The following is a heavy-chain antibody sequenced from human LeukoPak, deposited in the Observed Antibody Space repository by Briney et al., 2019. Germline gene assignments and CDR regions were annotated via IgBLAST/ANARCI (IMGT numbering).Heavy chain of an antibody. CDR1: GGTFSSYA. Sequence: SVKVSCKASGGTFSSYAISWVRQAPGQGLEWMGRIIPILGIANYAQKFQGRVTITADKSTSTAYMELSSLRSEDTAVYYCARPYCGGDCSDDAFDIWGQGTMVTVSS. CDR2: IIPILGIA. V-gene: IGHV1-69*04. J-gene: IGHJ3*02. CDR3: ARPYCGGDCSDDAFDI. D-gene: IGHD2-21*02.